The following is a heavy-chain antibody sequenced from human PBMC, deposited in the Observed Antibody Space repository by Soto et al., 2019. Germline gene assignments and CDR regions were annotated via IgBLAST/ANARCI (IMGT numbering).Heavy chain of an antibody. J-gene: IGHJ3*02. CDR1: GFTFSSNG. V-gene: IGHV3-33*08. D-gene: IGHD2-15*01. CDR2: IWYDGSNK. Sequence: GGSLRLSCAASGFTFSSNGMHWVRQAPGKGLEWVAVIWYDGSNKYYAGSVKGRFYISRDNSKNTLYMQITSLRAEDTAVSYGARGGYCSGGSCSSDAFDIWGQGTMVTVSS. CDR3: ARGGYCSGGSCSSDAFDI.